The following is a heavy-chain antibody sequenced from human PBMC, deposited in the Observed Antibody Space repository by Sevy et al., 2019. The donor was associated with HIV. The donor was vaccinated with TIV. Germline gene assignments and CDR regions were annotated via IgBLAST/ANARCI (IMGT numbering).Heavy chain of an antibody. CDR2: IRQDGNEI. Sequence: GGSLRLSCAASGFNFTTYAMSWVRQAPGKGLEWVANIRQDGNEIYYGDSVKGRFTISRDNAKNALYLQMDGLRAEDTGLYYCARRYFDLWGQGTLVTVSS. CDR3: ARRYFDL. J-gene: IGHJ4*02. V-gene: IGHV3-7*01. CDR1: GFNFTTYA.